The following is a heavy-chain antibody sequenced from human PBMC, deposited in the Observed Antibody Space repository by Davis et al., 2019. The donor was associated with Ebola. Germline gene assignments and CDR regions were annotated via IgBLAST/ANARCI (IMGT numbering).Heavy chain of an antibody. Sequence: GESLKISCAASGFTFSTYAMTWVRQAPGKGLEWVSVISGTDDSAYYADSVRGRFTISRDSSKNALYLQMNSLRAEDTAVYYCAKEPIVATITYYFDYWGQGTLVTVSS. CDR1: GFTFSTYA. J-gene: IGHJ4*02. CDR2: ISGTDDSA. V-gene: IGHV3-23*01. D-gene: IGHD5-12*01. CDR3: AKEPIVATITYYFDY.